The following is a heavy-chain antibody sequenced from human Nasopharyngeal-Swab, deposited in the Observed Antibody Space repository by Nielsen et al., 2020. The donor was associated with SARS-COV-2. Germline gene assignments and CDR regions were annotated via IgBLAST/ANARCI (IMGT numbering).Heavy chain of an antibody. V-gene: IGHV3-48*04. CDR1: GFTFSIYS. CDR2: ISSNSETI. Sequence: GESLKISCAASGFTFSIYSMNWVRQAPGKGLEWISYISSNSETIYYADSVKGRFTISRDNAKNSLYLQMNSLRAEDTAVYYCASAPRSPGGNSAFDYWGQGTLVTVSS. D-gene: IGHD4-23*01. J-gene: IGHJ4*02. CDR3: ASAPRSPGGNSAFDY.